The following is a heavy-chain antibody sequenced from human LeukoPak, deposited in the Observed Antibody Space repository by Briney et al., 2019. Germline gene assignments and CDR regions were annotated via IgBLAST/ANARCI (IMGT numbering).Heavy chain of an antibody. CDR2: TYYRSEWYN. CDR1: GDSVSSNSAA. Sequence: SQTLSLTCAISGDSVSSNSAAWNWIRQSPSRGLEWLGRTYYRSEWYNDYAVSVKSRITINPDTSKNQFSLQLNSVTPEDTAAYYCASSYCSGGSCYPANWFDPWGQGTLVTVSS. D-gene: IGHD2-15*01. V-gene: IGHV6-1*01. J-gene: IGHJ5*02. CDR3: ASSYCSGGSCYPANWFDP.